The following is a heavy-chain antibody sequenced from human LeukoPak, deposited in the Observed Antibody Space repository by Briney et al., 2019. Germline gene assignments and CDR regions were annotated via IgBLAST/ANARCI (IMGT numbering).Heavy chain of an antibody. D-gene: IGHD1-7*01. CDR3: TTSRYNWNYETGGDFDY. CDR1: VFTFSNAW. J-gene: IGHJ4*02. Sequence: GGSLRLSCAASVFTFSNAWMNWVRQAPWKGLEWVGRIKSKTDGGTTDYAAPVKGRFTISRDDSKNTLYLQMNSLETEDTAVYYCTTSRYNWNYETGGDFDYWGQGTLVTVSS. CDR2: IKSKTDGGTT. V-gene: IGHV3-15*07.